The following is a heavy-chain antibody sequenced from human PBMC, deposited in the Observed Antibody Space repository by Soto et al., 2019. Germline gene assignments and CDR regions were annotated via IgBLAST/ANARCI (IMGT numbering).Heavy chain of an antibody. J-gene: IGHJ3*02. CDR2: ISAYNGNT. D-gene: IGHD3-22*01. CDR1: GYTFTSYG. V-gene: IGHV1-18*01. CDR3: ARAVFNITTIVVVIRADAFDI. Sequence: ASVKVSCKASGYTFTSYGISWVRQAPGQGLEWMGWISAYNGNTNYAQKLQGRVTMTTDTSTSTAYMELRSLRSDDTAVYYCARAVFNITTIVVVIRADAFDIWGQGTMVTVSS.